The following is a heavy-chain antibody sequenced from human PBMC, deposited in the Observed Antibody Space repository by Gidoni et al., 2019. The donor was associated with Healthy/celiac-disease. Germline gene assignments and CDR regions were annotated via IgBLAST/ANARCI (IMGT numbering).Heavy chain of an antibody. J-gene: IGHJ4*02. D-gene: IGHD3-10*01. CDR2: INPNSGGT. CDR3: AQDYGSGSYYH. Sequence: QVQLVQSGAEVKKPGASVKVSCKASGYTFTGYYMHWVRQAPGQGLEWMGWINPNSGGTNYAQKCQGRVTMTRDTSISTAYMELSRLRSDDTAVYYCAQDYGSGSYYHWGQGTLVTVSS. V-gene: IGHV1-2*02. CDR1: GYTFTGYY.